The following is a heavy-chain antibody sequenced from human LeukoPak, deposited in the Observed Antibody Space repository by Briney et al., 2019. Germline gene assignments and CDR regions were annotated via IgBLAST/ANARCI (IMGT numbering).Heavy chain of an antibody. CDR1: GFTFSDYY. Sequence: PGGSLRLSCAASGFTFSDYYMTWIRQAPGKGLEWVSYISRSGSIKYYADSVKGRFTISRDNAKNSLYLQTNSLRAEDTAVYYCARGGSSSWGWDYYNYGMDVWGQGTTVIVSS. J-gene: IGHJ6*02. CDR2: ISRSGSIK. D-gene: IGHD6-13*01. CDR3: ARGGSSSWGWDYYNYGMDV. V-gene: IGHV3-11*01.